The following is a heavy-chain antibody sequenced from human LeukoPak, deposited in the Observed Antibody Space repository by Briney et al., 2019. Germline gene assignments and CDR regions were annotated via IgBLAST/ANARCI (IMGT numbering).Heavy chain of an antibody. CDR2: IKSKTDGGTT. V-gene: IGHV3-15*05. J-gene: IGHJ2*01. Sequence: GGSLRLSCAASGFTFSNAWMSWVRQAPGKGLEWVGRIKSKTDGGTTDYAAPVKGRFTISRDDSKNTLYLQMNSLRAEDTAVYYCAREISDFPGFDLWGRGTLVTVSS. CDR1: GFTFSNAW. D-gene: IGHD2-21*01. CDR3: AREISDFPGFDL.